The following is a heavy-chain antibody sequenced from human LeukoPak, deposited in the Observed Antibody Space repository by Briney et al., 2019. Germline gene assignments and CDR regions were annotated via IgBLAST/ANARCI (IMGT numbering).Heavy chain of an antibody. V-gene: IGHV4-39*02. Sequence: PSETLSLTCSVSGGSINITNYYWGWIRQPPGTGLEWIGSIYRSGSTYYNPSLKSRVTISVDTPKKQFSLKLNSVTAADTAVYFCARVGSGNFDYWGQGTLVTVSS. CDR2: IYRSGST. CDR1: GGSINITNYY. J-gene: IGHJ4*02. CDR3: ARVGSGNFDY. D-gene: IGHD1-26*01.